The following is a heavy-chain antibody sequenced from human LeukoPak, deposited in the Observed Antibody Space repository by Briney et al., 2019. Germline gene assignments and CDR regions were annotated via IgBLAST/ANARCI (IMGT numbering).Heavy chain of an antibody. V-gene: IGHV4-31*03. Sequence: PSQTLSLTCTVSGGSISSGGYYWSWIRQHPGKGLEWIGYIYYSGSTYYNPSLKSRVTISVDTSKNQFSLKLSSVTAADTAVYYCARSRIVVVTAIIGEALDIWGQGTMVTVSS. J-gene: IGHJ3*02. D-gene: IGHD2-21*02. CDR2: IYYSGST. CDR3: ARSRIVVVTAIIGEALDI. CDR1: GGSISSGGYY.